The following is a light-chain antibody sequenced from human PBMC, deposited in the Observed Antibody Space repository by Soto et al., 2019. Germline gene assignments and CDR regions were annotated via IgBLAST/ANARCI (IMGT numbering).Light chain of an antibody. V-gene: IGKV3-20*01. CDR2: GAS. CDR1: QSVSSSH. Sequence: DIVLTQSPGTLSLSPGEGAILSCRASQSVSSSHLAWYQQKPGQAPRLVIYGASSRATGIPDRFSGSGSGTDFTLTISRLEPEDFAVYYCQQYGGSPLYTFGQGTTLEIK. CDR3: QQYGGSPLYT. J-gene: IGKJ2*01.